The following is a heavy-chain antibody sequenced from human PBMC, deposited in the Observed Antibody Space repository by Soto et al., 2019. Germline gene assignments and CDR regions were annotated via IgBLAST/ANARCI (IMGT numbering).Heavy chain of an antibody. CDR3: ARGRYGDY. D-gene: IGHD1-1*01. V-gene: IGHV1-18*01. J-gene: IGHJ4*02. Sequence: QVHLVQSGAEVKKPGASVKVSCKGSGYAFTTYGITWVRQAPGQGLEWMGWISAHNGNTNYAQKLQGRVTVTRDTSTSTAYMELRSLRSDDTAVYYCARGRYGDYCGQGALVTISS. CDR1: GYAFTTYG. CDR2: ISAHNGNT.